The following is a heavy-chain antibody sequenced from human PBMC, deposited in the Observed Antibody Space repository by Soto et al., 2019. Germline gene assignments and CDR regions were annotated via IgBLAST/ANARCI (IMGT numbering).Heavy chain of an antibody. V-gene: IGHV1-69*01. CDR1: GGIFSNFA. D-gene: IGHD6-19*01. CDR2: IIPTLGTP. CDR3: ARVGLGAYDY. Sequence: QVQLVQSGAEVKKPWSSVKVSCKASGGIFSNFAFNWMRQAPGQGLEWMGGIIPTLGTPHYAQKFLGRVTITADESTRTVYMEMSSLTVEDTAVYYCARVGLGAYDYWGQGTLVIVSS. J-gene: IGHJ4*02.